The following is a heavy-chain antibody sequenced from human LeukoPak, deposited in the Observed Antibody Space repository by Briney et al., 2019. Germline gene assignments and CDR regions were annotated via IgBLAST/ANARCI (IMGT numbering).Heavy chain of an antibody. CDR3: ARESYIVFNWFDP. CDR2: INHSGST. Sequence: SEILSLTCAVYGGSLSGYYWSWIRQPPGKGLEWIGEINHSGSTNYNPSLKSRVTISVDTSKNQFSLKLSSVTAADTAVYYCARESYIVFNWFDPWGQGTLVTVSS. D-gene: IGHD5/OR15-5a*01. V-gene: IGHV4-34*01. CDR1: GGSLSGYY. J-gene: IGHJ5*02.